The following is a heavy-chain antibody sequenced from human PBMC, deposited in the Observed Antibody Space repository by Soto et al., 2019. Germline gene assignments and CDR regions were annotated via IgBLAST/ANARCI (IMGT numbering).Heavy chain of an antibody. V-gene: IGHV1-8*01. J-gene: IGHJ6*02. CDR2: MNPNSGNT. CDR3: ARDFDTSRDDWAYYGMDV. CDR1: GYTFTSYD. D-gene: IGHD6-13*01. Sequence: ASVKVSCKASGYTFTSYDINWVRQATGQGLEWMGWMNPNSGNTGYAQKFQGRVTMTRNTSISTAYMELSSLRSEDTAEYYCARDFDTSRDDWAYYGMDVWGQGTTVTVSS.